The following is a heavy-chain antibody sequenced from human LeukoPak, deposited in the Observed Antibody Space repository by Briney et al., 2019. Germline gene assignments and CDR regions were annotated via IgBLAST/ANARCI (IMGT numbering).Heavy chain of an antibody. D-gene: IGHD3-22*01. Sequence: PGGSLRLSCAASGFTFSNYAMHWVRQAPGKGLEYVSVISSDGGSTYYADSVKGRFTISRDNSKNTLYLQMSSLRAEDTAVYYCVKGTLGVSDYYNYWGQGTLVTVSS. CDR3: VKGTLGVSDYYNY. CDR2: ISSDGGST. V-gene: IGHV3-64D*06. J-gene: IGHJ4*02. CDR1: GFTFSNYA.